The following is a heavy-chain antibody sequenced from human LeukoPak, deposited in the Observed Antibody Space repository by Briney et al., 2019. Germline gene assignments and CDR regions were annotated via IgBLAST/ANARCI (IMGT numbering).Heavy chain of an antibody. V-gene: IGHV1-69*05. CDR2: IIPIFGTA. D-gene: IGHD1-26*01. Sequence: SVKVSCKASGGTFSSYAISWVRQAPGQGLEWMGGIIPIFGTANYAQKFQGRVTITTDEYTSTAYMELSSLRSEDTAVYYCARDTRSGSYTTSLRAFDIWGQGTMVTVSS. CDR3: ARDTRSGSYTTSLRAFDI. J-gene: IGHJ3*02. CDR1: GGTFSSYA.